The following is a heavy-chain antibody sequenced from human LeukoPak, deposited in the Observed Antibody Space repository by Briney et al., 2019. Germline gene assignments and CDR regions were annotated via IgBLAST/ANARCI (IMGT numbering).Heavy chain of an antibody. D-gene: IGHD1-26*01. J-gene: IGHJ3*02. CDR3: AKDMTSGSYWAFDI. V-gene: IGHV3-9*01. CDR2: ISWNSGSI. Sequence: GRSLRLSCAASGFTFDDYAMHWVRQAPGKGLEWVSGISWNSGSIGYADSVKGRFTISRDNAKNSLYLQMNSLRAEDTALYYCAKDMTSGSYWAFDIWGQGTMVTVSS. CDR1: GFTFDDYA.